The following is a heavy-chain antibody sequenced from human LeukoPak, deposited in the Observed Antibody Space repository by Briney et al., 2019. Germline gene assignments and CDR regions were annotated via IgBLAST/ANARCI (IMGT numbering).Heavy chain of an antibody. CDR2: IKQDGSEK. Sequence: QPGGSLRLSCAASGFTFSSYWMSWVRQAPGKGLEWVANIKQDGSEKYYVDSVKGRFTISRDNAKNSLYLQMNSLRAEDTAVYYCARVLWELAPSFDYWGQGTLVTVSS. D-gene: IGHD1-26*01. CDR3: ARVLWELAPSFDY. V-gene: IGHV3-7*03. CDR1: GFTFSSYW. J-gene: IGHJ4*02.